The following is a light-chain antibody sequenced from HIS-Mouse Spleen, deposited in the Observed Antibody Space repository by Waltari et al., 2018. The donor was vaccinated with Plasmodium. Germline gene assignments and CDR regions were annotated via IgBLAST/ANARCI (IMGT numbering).Light chain of an antibody. J-gene: IGLJ3*02. V-gene: IGLV3-25*03. CDR2: KDS. CDR3: QSADSSGTPNWV. CDR1: ALPKHY. Sequence: SYELTQPPSVSVSPGQTARITCSGDALPKHYAYWYQQKPGQAPVLVIYKDSERPSGIPGRFSGSSSGRTVTLTISGVQAEDEADYYCQSADSSGTPNWVFGGGTKLTVL.